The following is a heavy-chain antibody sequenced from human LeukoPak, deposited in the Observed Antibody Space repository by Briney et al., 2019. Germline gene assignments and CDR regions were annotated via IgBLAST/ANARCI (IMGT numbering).Heavy chain of an antibody. D-gene: IGHD1-26*01. V-gene: IGHV3-30*04. CDR3: AGVSGSYYGYLDS. J-gene: IGHJ4*02. CDR1: GFRFSRHS. CDR2: ISYDQSHK. Sequence: GRSLRLSCAASGFRFSRHSLHWVRQAPGKGLEWVALISYDQSHKYYPDSVKGRFTISRDNSNETVFLQMNTLRPEDTAVYYCAGVSGSYYGYLDSWGQGTLVTVSS.